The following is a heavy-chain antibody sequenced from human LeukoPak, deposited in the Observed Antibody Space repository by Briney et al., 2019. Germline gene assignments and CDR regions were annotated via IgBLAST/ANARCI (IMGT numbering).Heavy chain of an antibody. D-gene: IGHD1-26*01. J-gene: IGHJ3*02. CDR2: IYYSGST. CDR3: ARSKWGYAFGI. V-gene: IGHV4-59*01. CDR1: GGFISGYY. Sequence: PSETLSLTCTVSGGFISGYYWSWIRQPPGKGLESIGYIYYSGSTNYNPSLKSRVTISVDTSKNQFSLKLNSVTAADTAEYYCARSKWGYAFGIWGQGTMVTVSS.